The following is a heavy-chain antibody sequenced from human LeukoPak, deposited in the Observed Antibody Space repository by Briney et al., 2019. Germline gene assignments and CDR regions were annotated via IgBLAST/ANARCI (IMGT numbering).Heavy chain of an antibody. J-gene: IGHJ4*02. Sequence: GGSLRLSCAASGFTFSNYAMHWVRQAPGKGLEWVAVIRYDESNKYYADSVKGRFTISRDNARKSLYLQMNSLRDEDTAVYYCARDSGNSFDYWGQGTLVTVSS. CDR1: GFTFSNYA. CDR3: ARDSGNSFDY. V-gene: IGHV3-33*08. CDR2: IRYDESNK.